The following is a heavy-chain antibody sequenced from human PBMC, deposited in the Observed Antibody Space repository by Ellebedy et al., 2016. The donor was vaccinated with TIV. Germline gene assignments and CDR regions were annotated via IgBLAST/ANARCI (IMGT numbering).Heavy chain of an antibody. V-gene: IGHV3-48*02. CDR1: GFTFSSYS. Sequence: GGSLRLXXAASGFTFSSYSMNWVRQAPGKGLEWVSYISSSSGTIYYADSVKGRFTISRDSAKNSLYLQMNSLRDEDTAVYYCARELSLDYDILTGYYWDYYGMDVWGQGTTVTVSS. CDR2: ISSSSGTI. D-gene: IGHD3-9*01. J-gene: IGHJ6*02. CDR3: ARELSLDYDILTGYYWDYYGMDV.